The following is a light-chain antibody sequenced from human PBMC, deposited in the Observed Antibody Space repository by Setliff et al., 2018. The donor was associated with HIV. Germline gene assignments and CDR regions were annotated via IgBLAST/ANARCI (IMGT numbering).Light chain of an antibody. CDR1: SSDVGGYDY. V-gene: IGLV2-11*01. CDR2: DVT. CDR3: CSSAGTYTSFFV. J-gene: IGLJ1*01. Sequence: QSALTQPRSVSGSPGQSVTISCTGTSSDVGGYDYVSWYQQHPGKDPKLIIYDVTKRPSGVPDRFSGSKSANAASLTISGLQSEDEADYYCCSSAGTYTSFFVFGTGTKVTV.